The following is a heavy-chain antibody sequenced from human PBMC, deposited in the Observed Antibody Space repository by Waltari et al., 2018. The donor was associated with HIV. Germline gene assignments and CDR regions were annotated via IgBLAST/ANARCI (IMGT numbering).Heavy chain of an antibody. J-gene: IGHJ2*01. D-gene: IGHD1-26*01. CDR2: ISASGGSS. Sequence: EVQLLESGGGLVQPGGSLRLSCGGSRFTFNRFSIGWVRQAPGEGLWWVSDISASGGSSYYADAMNGRFTISRDNYKDMLYLQMNSLRAEDTAVYHCAVGRPSGTYPYLYFDVWGRGTLVTVSS. CDR1: RFTFNRFS. V-gene: IGHV3-23*01. CDR3: AVGRPSGTYPYLYFDV.